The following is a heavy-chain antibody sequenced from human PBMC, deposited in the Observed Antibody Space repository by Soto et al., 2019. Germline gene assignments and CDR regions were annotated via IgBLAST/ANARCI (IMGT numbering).Heavy chain of an antibody. V-gene: IGHV4-39*01. CDR2: IYYSGST. D-gene: IGHD3-10*01. CDR1: GGSISSSSYY. CDR3: ARPSVTMVRGVNFFDY. J-gene: IGHJ4*02. Sequence: SVTLSLTCTVSGGSISSSSYYWGWIRQPPGKGLEWIGSIYYSGSTYYNPSPKSRVTISVDTSKNQFSLKLSSVTAADTAVYYCARPSVTMVRGVNFFDYWGQGTLVTVSS.